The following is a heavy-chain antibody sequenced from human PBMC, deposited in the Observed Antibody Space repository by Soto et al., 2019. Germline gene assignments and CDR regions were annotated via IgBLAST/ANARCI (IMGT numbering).Heavy chain of an antibody. V-gene: IGHV1-69*01. CDR1: GGTFISYA. J-gene: IGHJ6*02. D-gene: IGHD3-10*01. CDR2: IIPIFGTA. Sequence: SVKGSCGASGGTFISYASSWGRQAPVQGLEWMGGIIPIFGTANCAQKFQGRVTITADESTSTAYMEMSSLRSEDTAVYYCARKGHLVPGCILGYYYGMDVWGQGTTVTVPS. CDR3: ARKGHLVPGCILGYYYGMDV.